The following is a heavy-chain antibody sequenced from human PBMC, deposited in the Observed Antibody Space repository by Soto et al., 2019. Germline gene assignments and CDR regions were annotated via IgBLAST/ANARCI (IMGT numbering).Heavy chain of an antibody. J-gene: IGHJ6*03. V-gene: IGHV1-8*01. CDR2: MNPNSGNT. CDR3: ARFYSNYVSNYYYMDV. Sequence: ASVKVSCKASGYTFTSYDINWVRQATGQGLEWMGWMNPNSGNTGYAQKFQGRVTMTRNTSISTAYMELSSLRSEDTAVYYCARFYSNYVSNYYYMDVWGKGTTVTVSS. D-gene: IGHD4-4*01. CDR1: GYTFTSYD.